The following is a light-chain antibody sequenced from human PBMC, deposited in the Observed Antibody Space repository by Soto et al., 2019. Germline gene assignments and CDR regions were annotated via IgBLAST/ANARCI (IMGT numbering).Light chain of an antibody. V-gene: IGKV3-20*01. CDR1: QSVSSSY. CDR3: QQYGSSPSIT. J-gene: IGKJ1*01. Sequence: ETVLTQSPGSLPLYPGERATLSCRASQSVSSSYLAWYQQKPGQAPRLLIYGASSRATGIPDRFSGSGSGTDFTLTISRLEPEDFAVYYCQQYGSSPSITFGQGTKVDIK. CDR2: GAS.